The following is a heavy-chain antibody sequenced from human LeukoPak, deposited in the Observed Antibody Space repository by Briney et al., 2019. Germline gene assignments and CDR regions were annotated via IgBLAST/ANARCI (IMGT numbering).Heavy chain of an antibody. CDR2: ISSSSSYI. Sequence: PGGSLRLSCAASGFTFSSYSMNWVRQAPGKGLEWVSSISSSSSYIYYADSVKGRFTISRDNSKNTLYLQMNSLRAEDTAVYYCAKDRGAFRSWSLDYWGQGTLVTVSS. CDR1: GFTFSSYS. CDR3: AKDRGAFRSWSLDY. V-gene: IGHV3-21*04. D-gene: IGHD2-15*01. J-gene: IGHJ4*02.